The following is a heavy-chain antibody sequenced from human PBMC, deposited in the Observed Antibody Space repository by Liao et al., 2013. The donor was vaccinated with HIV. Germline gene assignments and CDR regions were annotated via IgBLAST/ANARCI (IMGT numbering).Heavy chain of an antibody. CDR3: ARAGGRYAGFDI. CDR2: IYTSGST. Sequence: QVQLQESGPGLVKPSETLLLTCTVSGGSISSYQWNWIRQPAGKGLEWIGRIYTSGSTNYNPSLKSRVAMSLDTSDNHFSLTLRSATAADTAVYYCARAGGRYAGFDIWGQGTMVTVSS. CDR1: GGSISSYQ. J-gene: IGHJ3*02. D-gene: IGHD3-16*01. V-gene: IGHV4-4*07.